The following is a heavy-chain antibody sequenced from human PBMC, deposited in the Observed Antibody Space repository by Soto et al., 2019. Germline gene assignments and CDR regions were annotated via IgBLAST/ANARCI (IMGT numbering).Heavy chain of an antibody. V-gene: IGHV5-51*01. D-gene: IGHD3-10*01. CDR2: IYPGDSDT. Sequence: PGESLKISCKGSGYSFTSYWIAWVRQVPGKGLELMGVIYPGDSDTRYSPSFQGQVTISADKSISTAYLQWSSLKASDTAMYYCARHGVRYGMDVWGQGTTVTVSS. CDR1: GYSFTSYW. J-gene: IGHJ6*02. CDR3: ARHGVRYGMDV.